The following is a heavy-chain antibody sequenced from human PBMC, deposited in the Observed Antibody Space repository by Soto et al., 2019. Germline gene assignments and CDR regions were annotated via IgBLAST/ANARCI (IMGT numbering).Heavy chain of an antibody. J-gene: IGHJ6*02. CDR2: IYYSGST. CDR3: ARSKLEWTYYYYGMDV. V-gene: IGHV4-30-4*01. CDR1: CGSISSGDYY. D-gene: IGHD1-1*01. Sequence: SETLSLTWTVSCGSISSGDYYWSLIRQPPGKGLEWIGYIYYSGSTYYNPSLKSRVTISVDTSKNQFSLKLSSVTAADTAVYYCARSKLEWTYYYYGMDVWGQGTTVTVSS.